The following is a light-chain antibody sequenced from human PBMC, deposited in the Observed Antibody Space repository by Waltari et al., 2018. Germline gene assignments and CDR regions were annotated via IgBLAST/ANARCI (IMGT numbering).Light chain of an antibody. CDR2: AAS. V-gene: IGKV1-39*01. J-gene: IGKJ3*01. Sequence: DIQMTQSPSSLSASVGYTVTITCRASQSISSYLNWYQQKPGKAPKLLIYAASSLQSGVPSRFSGSGSGTDFTLTISSLQPEDFATYYCQQSFSVPPGFTFGPGTTVDIK. CDR3: QQSFSVPPGFT. CDR1: QSISSY.